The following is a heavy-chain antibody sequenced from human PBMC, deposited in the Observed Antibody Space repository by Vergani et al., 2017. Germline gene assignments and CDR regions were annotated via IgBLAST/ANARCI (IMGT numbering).Heavy chain of an antibody. CDR3: ARLGAKGYYAFDI. Sequence: QVQLQESGPGLVKPSETLYLTCTVSGGSISSYYWSWIRQPTGKGLAWIGYIYYSGSTNYNPSLKRRVTISVDTSKNQFSLKLSSVTAADTAVYYCARLGAKGYYAFDIWGQGTMVTVSS. J-gene: IGHJ3*02. CDR2: IYYSGST. CDR1: GGSISSYY. V-gene: IGHV4-59*08. D-gene: IGHD4/OR15-4a*01.